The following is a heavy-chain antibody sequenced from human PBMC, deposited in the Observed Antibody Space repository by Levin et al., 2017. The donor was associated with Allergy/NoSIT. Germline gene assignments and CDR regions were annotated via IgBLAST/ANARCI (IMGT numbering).Heavy chain of an antibody. D-gene: IGHD3-3*01. CDR1: GFTFSSYG. V-gene: IGHV3-30*18. CDR3: AKGAPQWLLSTNNFDF. J-gene: IGHJ4*02. Sequence: GESLKISCAASGFTFSSYGMHWVRQAPGKGLEWVAVISYHGSNKYYADSVEGRFTISRDNSKNTLDLLLNSLRPDDTAVYYCAKGAPQWLLSTNNFDFWGQGTLVTVSS. CDR2: ISYHGSNK.